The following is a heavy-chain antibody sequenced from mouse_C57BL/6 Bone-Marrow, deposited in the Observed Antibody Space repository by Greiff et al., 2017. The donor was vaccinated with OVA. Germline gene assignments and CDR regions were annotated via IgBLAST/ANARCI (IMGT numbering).Heavy chain of an antibody. Sequence: EVQVVESGGDLVKPGGSLKLSCAASGFTFSSYGMSWVRQTPDKRLEWVATISSGGSYTYYPDSVKGRFTISRDNAKNTLYLQMSSLKSEDTAMYYCARDDGYYHYAMDYWGQGTSVTVSS. V-gene: IGHV5-6*01. CDR2: ISSGGSYT. CDR1: GFTFSSYG. CDR3: ARDDGYYHYAMDY. J-gene: IGHJ4*01. D-gene: IGHD2-3*01.